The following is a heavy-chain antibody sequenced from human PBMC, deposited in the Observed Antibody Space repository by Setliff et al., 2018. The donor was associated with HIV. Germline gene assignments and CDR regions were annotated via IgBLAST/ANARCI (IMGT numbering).Heavy chain of an antibody. J-gene: IGHJ6*04. CDR1: GGSVSSGSHY. Sequence: PSETLSLTCTVSGGSVSSGSHYWSWVRQPAGKGLEWTGQMDTSGATKYNPSLHTRVTMSLDTSKNQFSLNLNSVTAADTAVYYCARDPPGMEMDVWGKGTTVTVSS. D-gene: IGHD1-1*01. CDR3: ARDPPGMEMDV. CDR2: MDTSGAT. V-gene: IGHV4-61*09.